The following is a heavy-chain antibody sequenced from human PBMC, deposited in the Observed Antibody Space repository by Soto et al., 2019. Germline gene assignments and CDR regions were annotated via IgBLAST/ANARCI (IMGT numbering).Heavy chain of an antibody. CDR2: INHSGST. CDR3: ARDYYDSSGRPTIDY. J-gene: IGHJ4*02. Sequence: QVQLQQWCVGLLKPSETLSLTCAVYGGSFSGYYWSWIRQPPGKGLEWIGEINHSGSTNYNPSLKSRVTISVDTSKNQFSLKLSSVTAADTAVYYCARDYYDSSGRPTIDYWGQGTLVTVSS. CDR1: GGSFSGYY. D-gene: IGHD3-22*01. V-gene: IGHV4-34*01.